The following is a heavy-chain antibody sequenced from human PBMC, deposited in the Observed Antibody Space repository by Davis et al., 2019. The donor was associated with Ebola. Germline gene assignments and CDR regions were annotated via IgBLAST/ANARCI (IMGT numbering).Heavy chain of an antibody. D-gene: IGHD6-19*01. CDR2: ISYDGSNK. CDR1: GFTFSSYG. J-gene: IGHJ4*02. V-gene: IGHV3-30*18. Sequence: GESLKISCAASGFTFSSYGMHWVRQAPGKGLEWVAVISYDGSNKYYADSVKGRFTISRDNSKNTLYLQMNSLRPEDTVVYYCAKDRSSGWTALGYWGQGTLVTVSS. CDR3: AKDRSSGWTALGY.